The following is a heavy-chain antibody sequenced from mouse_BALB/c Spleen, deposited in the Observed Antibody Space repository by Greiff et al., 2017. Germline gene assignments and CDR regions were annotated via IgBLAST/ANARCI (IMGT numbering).Heavy chain of an antibody. CDR3: TRPNWGFDY. J-gene: IGHJ2*01. Sequence: VQLQQSGAELAKPGASVKLSCKASGYTFTSYYMYWVKQRPGQGLEWIGEINPSNGGTNFNEKFKSKATLTVDKSSSTAYMQLSSLTSEDSAVYYCTRPNWGFDYWGQGTTLTVSS. CDR1: GYTFTSYY. V-gene: IGHV1S81*02. CDR2: INPSNGGT. D-gene: IGHD4-1*01.